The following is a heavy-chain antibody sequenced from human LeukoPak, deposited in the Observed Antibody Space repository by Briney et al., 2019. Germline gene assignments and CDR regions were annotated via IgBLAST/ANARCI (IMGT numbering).Heavy chain of an antibody. CDR1: GGSFNDYY. J-gene: IGHJ5*02. V-gene: IGHV4-34*01. D-gene: IGHD1-1*01. Sequence: NPSETLSLTCAVSGGSFNDYYWSWIRQSPGKGLEWIGEINHGGHTNYNPSLKSRVTMSVDTSKNQFSLNLISLTAADAAVYYCVRGPFGNDAGAWGQGTRVTVSS. CDR2: INHGGHT. CDR3: VRGPFGNDAGA.